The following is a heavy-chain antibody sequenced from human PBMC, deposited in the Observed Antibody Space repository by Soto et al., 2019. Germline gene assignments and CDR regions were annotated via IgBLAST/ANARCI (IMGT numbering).Heavy chain of an antibody. V-gene: IGHV3-30-3*01. D-gene: IGHD4-17*01. CDR1: GFVFSRYA. CDR3: AKDLLLTTITTVGD. CDR2: ISKDGSVN. J-gene: IGHJ4*02. Sequence: QVQLVESGGRVVQPGGSLRLSCAASGFVFSRYAIHWVRQAPGKGLEWVAVISKDGSVNYYADSVKGRFTISRDNSKNTLWLQMDSLRTEDTAVYYCAKDLLLTTITTVGDWGQGTLVTVSS.